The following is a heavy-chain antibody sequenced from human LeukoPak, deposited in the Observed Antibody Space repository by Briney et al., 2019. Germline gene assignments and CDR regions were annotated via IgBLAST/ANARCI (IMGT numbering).Heavy chain of an antibody. D-gene: IGHD1-7*01. CDR1: GYSFTSYW. J-gene: IGHJ6*02. V-gene: IGHV5-51*01. Sequence: GESLKISCKASGYSFTSYWIGWVRQMPGKGLEWMGIIYPGDSDTRYSPSFQGQVTISADKSISTAYLQWSSLKASDTAMYYCARRNYPYYYGMDVWGQGTTVTVSS. CDR3: ARRNYPYYYGMDV. CDR2: IYPGDSDT.